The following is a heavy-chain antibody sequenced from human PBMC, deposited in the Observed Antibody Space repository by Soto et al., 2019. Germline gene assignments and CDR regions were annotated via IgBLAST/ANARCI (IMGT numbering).Heavy chain of an antibody. V-gene: IGHV4-59*01. CDR3: ARATGDCSGGSCYYDLDS. D-gene: IGHD2-15*01. Sequence: SENLTLTCTVSGGSISSYYWGWIRQPPGKGLEWIGYIYYSGSTNYNPSLKSRVTISVDTSKNQFSLKLSSVTAADTAVYYCARATGDCSGGSCYYDLDSWGQGTLVTVSS. J-gene: IGHJ4*02. CDR1: GGSISSYY. CDR2: IYYSGST.